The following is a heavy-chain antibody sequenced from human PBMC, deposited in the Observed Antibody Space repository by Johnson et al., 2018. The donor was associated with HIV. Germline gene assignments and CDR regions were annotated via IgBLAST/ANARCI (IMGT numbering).Heavy chain of an antibody. CDR2: ISYDGSNK. CDR1: GFTFSSYA. V-gene: IGHV3-30*14. CDR3: AREGGGAAAAGTSDAFDI. Sequence: QVQLVESGGGVVQPGRSLRLSCAASGFTFSSYAMHWVRQAPGKGLAWVAVISYDGSNKYYADCVKGRLTLSRDNSKHTLYLQMNSLRAEDTAVYYCAREGGGAAAAGTSDAFDIWGQGTMVTVSS. D-gene: IGHD6-13*01. J-gene: IGHJ3*02.